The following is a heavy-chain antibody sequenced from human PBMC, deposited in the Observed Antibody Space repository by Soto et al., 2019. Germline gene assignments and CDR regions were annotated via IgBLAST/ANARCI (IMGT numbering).Heavy chain of an antibody. CDR2: IYPGDSDT. V-gene: IGHV5-51*07. J-gene: IGHJ6*03. Sequence: EAQKISEERRGCSVTSYWSASDHQKNGKGLEWMGIIYPGDSDTRYSPSFQGQVTISADKSISTAYLQWSSLKASDTAMYYCARVGGLGESHGRYYYSYMDVWGKGTTVTVSS. D-gene: IGHD3-10*01. CDR3: ARVGGLGESHGRYYYSYMDV. CDR1: GCSVTSYW.